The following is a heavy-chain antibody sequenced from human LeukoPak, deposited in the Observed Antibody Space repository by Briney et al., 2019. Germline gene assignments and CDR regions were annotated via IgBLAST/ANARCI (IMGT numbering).Heavy chain of an antibody. D-gene: IGHD3-16*01. J-gene: IGHJ6*03. V-gene: IGHV1-18*01. CDR1: GYTFTSYG. Sequence: ASVKVSCKASGYTFTSYGISWVRQAPGQGLEWMGWISAYNGNTNYAQKLQGRVTMTRNTSISTAYMELSSLTSEDTAVYYCARRGKGLGYYMDVWGKGTTVTISS. CDR3: ARRGKGLGYYMDV. CDR2: ISAYNGNT.